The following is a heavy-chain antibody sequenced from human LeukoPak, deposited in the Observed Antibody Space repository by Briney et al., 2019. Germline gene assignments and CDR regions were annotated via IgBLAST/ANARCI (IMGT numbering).Heavy chain of an antibody. Sequence: SETLSLTCAVYGGSFSGYYWSWIRQPPGKGLEWIGEINHSGSTNYNPSLKSRVTISVDTSKNQFSLKLSSVTAADTAVYYCASHVLRFLGRALDVWGQGTMVTVSS. J-gene: IGHJ3*01. CDR2: INHSGST. D-gene: IGHD3-3*01. CDR1: GGSFSGYY. CDR3: ASHVLRFLGRALDV. V-gene: IGHV4-34*01.